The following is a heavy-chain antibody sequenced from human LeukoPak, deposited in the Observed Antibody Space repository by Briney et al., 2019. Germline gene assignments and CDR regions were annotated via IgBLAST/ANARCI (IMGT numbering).Heavy chain of an antibody. J-gene: IGHJ6*02. V-gene: IGHV3-48*03. CDR1: GFTFSSFE. CDR2: IGSSGNAI. Sequence: GGSLRLSCTASGFTFSSFEMNWVRQAPGKGLEWVSFIGSSGNAIYYADSVKGRFTISRDNAKSTLYLQMKGLRVEDTAVYSCARVTRYGMDVWGQGTTVTVSS. CDR3: ARVTRYGMDV.